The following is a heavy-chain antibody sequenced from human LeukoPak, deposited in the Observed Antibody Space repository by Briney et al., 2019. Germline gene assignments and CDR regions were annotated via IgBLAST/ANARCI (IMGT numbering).Heavy chain of an antibody. CDR2: IKQDGSEK. V-gene: IGHV3-7*01. Sequence: QPGGSLRLSCAASGFTFSSYWMSWVRQAPGKGLEWVANIKQDGSEKYYVDSVKGRFTISRDNAKNSLYLQMNSLRAEDTAVYYCARDADYYDSSGYYSWGGNDYWGQGTLVTVSS. CDR1: GFTFSSYW. J-gene: IGHJ4*02. D-gene: IGHD3-22*01. CDR3: ARDADYYDSSGYYSWGGNDY.